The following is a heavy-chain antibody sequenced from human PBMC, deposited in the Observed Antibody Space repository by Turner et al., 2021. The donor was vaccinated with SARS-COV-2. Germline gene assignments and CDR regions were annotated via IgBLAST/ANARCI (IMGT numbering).Heavy chain of an antibody. CDR2: IYWDDDK. CDR1: GFALSTSGVG. J-gene: IGHJ4*02. CDR3: AHKVVVAIFDY. V-gene: IGHV2-5*02. D-gene: IGHD2-15*01. Sequence: QITLKESGPTLVKPTQTLTLTCTFSGFALSTSGVGVGWIRQPPGKALEWHALIYWDDDKPYSTSLKSRLTITKDTSKNQVVLTMTNMDPVDTATYYCAHKVVVAIFDYWGQGTLVTVSS.